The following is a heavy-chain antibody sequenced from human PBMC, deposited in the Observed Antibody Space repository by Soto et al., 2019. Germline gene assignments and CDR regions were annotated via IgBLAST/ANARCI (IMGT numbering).Heavy chain of an antibody. CDR3: AKDRFDFYGMDV. D-gene: IGHD3-10*01. CDR2: ISSSSSTI. Sequence: EVQLVESGGGLVQPGGSLRLSCAASGFTFSSYSMNCVRQAPGKGLEWVSYISSSSSTIYYADSVKGRFTISRDNAKNSLYLQMNSLRAEDTAVYYCAKDRFDFYGMDVWGQGTTVTVSS. J-gene: IGHJ6*02. CDR1: GFTFSSYS. V-gene: IGHV3-48*01.